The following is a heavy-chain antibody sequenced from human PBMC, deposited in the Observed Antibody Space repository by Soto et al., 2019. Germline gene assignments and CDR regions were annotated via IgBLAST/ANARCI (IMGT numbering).Heavy chain of an antibody. D-gene: IGHD1-26*01. CDR2: IKEDGSEK. CDR1: GFTFSNYW. Sequence: EVQLVESGGGLVQPGGSLRLSCAASGFTFSNYWMSWVRQAPGKGLEWVANIKEDGSEKYHVDSVKGRFTISRDNAKNLMYLQTDSLRAEDTAVYKCVRGGSHSFDYCGQGTLVTVSS. J-gene: IGHJ4*02. V-gene: IGHV3-7*05. CDR3: VRGGSHSFDY.